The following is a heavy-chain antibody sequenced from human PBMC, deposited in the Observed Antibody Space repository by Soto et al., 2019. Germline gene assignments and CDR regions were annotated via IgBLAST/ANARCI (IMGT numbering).Heavy chain of an antibody. V-gene: IGHV4-59*01. Sequence: SETLSLTCTVSGGSISSYYWSWIRQPPGKGLEWIGYIYYSGSTNYNPSLKSRVTISVDTSKNQFSLKLSSVTAADTAVYYCARDHIVVVPAAGSVYYGMDVWGQGTTVTVSS. J-gene: IGHJ6*02. CDR1: GGSISSYY. D-gene: IGHD2-2*01. CDR3: ARDHIVVVPAAGSVYYGMDV. CDR2: IYYSGST.